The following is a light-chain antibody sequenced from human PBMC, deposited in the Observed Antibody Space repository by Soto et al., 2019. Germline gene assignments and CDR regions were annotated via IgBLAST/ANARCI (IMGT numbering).Light chain of an antibody. CDR3: QQYGSSPYT. V-gene: IGKV3-20*01. CDR2: GAS. J-gene: IGKJ2*01. Sequence: EIVLTQSPGTLSLSPGGRATLSCRASQGVSSRFLAWYQQKPGQAPRLLMYGASSRATGIPDRFSGTGSGTDFTLTISRLEPEDFAVYYCQQYGSSPYTFGLGTKVDIK. CDR1: QGVSSRF.